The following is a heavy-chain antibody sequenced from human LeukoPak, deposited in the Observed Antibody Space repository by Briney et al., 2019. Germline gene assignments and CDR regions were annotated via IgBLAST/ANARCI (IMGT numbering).Heavy chain of an antibody. CDR1: GFTFSSYA. Sequence: GRSLRLSCAASGFTFSSYAMHWVRQAPGKGLEWVAVISYDGSNKYCADSVKGRLTISRDNSKNTLYLQMNSLRAEDTAVYYCARDPLYCSSTSCYDDYYYGMDVWGQGTTVTVSS. CDR3: ARDPLYCSSTSCYDDYYYGMDV. J-gene: IGHJ6*02. CDR2: ISYDGSNK. V-gene: IGHV3-30-3*01. D-gene: IGHD2-2*01.